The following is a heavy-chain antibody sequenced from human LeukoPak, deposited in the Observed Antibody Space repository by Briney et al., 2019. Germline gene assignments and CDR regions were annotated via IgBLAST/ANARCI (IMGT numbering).Heavy chain of an antibody. CDR3: ARVGTRIDSSGYLTHDAFDI. V-gene: IGHV1-46*01. CDR2: INPSGGST. D-gene: IGHD3-22*01. CDR1: GYTFTSYY. Sequence: ASVKVSCKASGYTFTSYYMHWVRQAPGQGLEWMGIINPSGGSTSYAQKFQGRVTMTRDTSTSTVYMELSSLRSEDTAVYYCARVGTRIDSSGYLTHDAFDIWGQGIMVTVSS. J-gene: IGHJ3*02.